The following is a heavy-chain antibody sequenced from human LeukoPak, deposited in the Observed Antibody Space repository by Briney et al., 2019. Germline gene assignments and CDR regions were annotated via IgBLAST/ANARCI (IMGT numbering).Heavy chain of an antibody. V-gene: IGHV1-46*01. CDR1: GYTFINHY. D-gene: IGHD3-9*01. Sequence: ASVKVSCKPSGYTFINHYIHWVRQAPGQGLEWMGVIRPTDGSTSYAQNFQGRLSMTSDTSTSTAYMELSSLGSEDTAIYYCTRTINSWFDPCGQGTPVSVSS. J-gene: IGHJ5*02. CDR2: IRPTDGST. CDR3: TRTINSWFDP.